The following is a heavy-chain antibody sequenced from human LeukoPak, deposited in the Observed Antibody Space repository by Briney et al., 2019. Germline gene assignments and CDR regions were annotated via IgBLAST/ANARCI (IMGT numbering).Heavy chain of an antibody. Sequence: PGGSLRLSCAASGFTLSGNWMHWVRQVPGKGLMWVARIERDASNTRYADSVKGRFTISRDNANRTLFLQMNSLRAEDTAVYYCTRDGSGSRKPFDYWGQGTLVTVSS. V-gene: IGHV3-74*01. CDR1: GFTLSGNW. D-gene: IGHD1-26*01. CDR3: TRDGSGSRKPFDY. J-gene: IGHJ4*02. CDR2: IERDASNT.